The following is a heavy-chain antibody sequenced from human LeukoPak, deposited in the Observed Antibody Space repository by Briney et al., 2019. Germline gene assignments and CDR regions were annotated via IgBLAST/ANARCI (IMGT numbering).Heavy chain of an antibody. V-gene: IGHV3-33*01. Sequence: PGGCLRLSCAASGFTFSSYGMHWVRQAPGKGLEWVAVIWYDGSNKYYADSVKGRFTISRDNSKNTLYLQMNSLRAEDTAVYYCAREGYYYGMDVWGQGTTVTVSS. J-gene: IGHJ6*02. CDR3: AREGYYYGMDV. CDR2: IWYDGSNK. CDR1: GFTFSSYG.